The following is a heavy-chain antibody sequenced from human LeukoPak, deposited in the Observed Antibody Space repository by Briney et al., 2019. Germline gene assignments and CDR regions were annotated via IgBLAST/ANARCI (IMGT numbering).Heavy chain of an antibody. J-gene: IGHJ4*02. CDR2: IGGDSRT. V-gene: IGHV3-23*01. D-gene: IGHD4-23*01. CDR3: AKDILRWSFDY. Sequence: GVSLSLSCAPSGFAFNSSAMRWVRQAPGKGLEWVSGIGGDSRTHYADSVEGRFTISRDTSKNMLYLQMNNLRAEDTAVYYCAKDILRWSFDYWGQGTLVTVSS. CDR1: GFAFNSSA.